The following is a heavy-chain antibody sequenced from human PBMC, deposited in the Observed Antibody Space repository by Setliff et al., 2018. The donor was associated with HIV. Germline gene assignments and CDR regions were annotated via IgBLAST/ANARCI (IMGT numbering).Heavy chain of an antibody. CDR1: GGSISSSSYY. V-gene: IGHV4-39*07. D-gene: IGHD3-16*01. CDR3: AKDPHSEMITSVSDAFDI. CDR2: IYYSGST. J-gene: IGHJ3*02. Sequence: SETLSLTCTVSGGSISSSSYYWGWIRQPPGKGLEWIGSIYYSGSTYYNPSLKSRVTISVDTSKNQFSLKLSSVTAADTAVYYCAKDPHSEMITSVSDAFDIWGRGTMVTVSS.